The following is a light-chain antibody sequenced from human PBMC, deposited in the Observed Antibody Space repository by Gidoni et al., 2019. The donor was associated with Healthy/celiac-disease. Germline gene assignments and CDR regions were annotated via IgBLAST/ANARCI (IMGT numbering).Light chain of an antibody. CDR1: QSVSSSY. J-gene: IGKJ4*01. V-gene: IGKV3-20*01. CDR2: GAS. CDR3: QQYGSSPPTT. Sequence: EIVLTPSPGTLSLSPGERATLSCRASQSVSSSYLAWYQQKPGQAPRLLIDGASSRATGIPDRFSGSGSVTDFTLTISRLEPEDFAVYYCQQYGSSPPTTFGGGTKVEIK.